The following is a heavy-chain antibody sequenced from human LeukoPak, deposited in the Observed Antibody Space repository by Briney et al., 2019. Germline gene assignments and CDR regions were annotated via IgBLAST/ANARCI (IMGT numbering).Heavy chain of an antibody. CDR3: ARGGSSGYYFYFDY. CDR1: GFTVSSNY. CDR2: IYSGGST. Sequence: GGSLRLSCAASGFTVSSNYMSWVRQAPGKGLEWVSVIYSGGSTYYADSVKGRFTISRDNSKNTLYLQMNSLRAEDTAVYYCARGGSSGYYFYFDYWGQGTPVTVSS. J-gene: IGHJ4*02. V-gene: IGHV3-66*01. D-gene: IGHD3-22*01.